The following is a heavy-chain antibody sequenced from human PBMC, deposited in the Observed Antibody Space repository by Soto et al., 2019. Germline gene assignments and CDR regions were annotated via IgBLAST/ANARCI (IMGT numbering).Heavy chain of an antibody. Sequence: QVQLVESGGGVVQPGRSLRLSCAASGFSFSSCAMHWVRQAPGKGLEWVAVVSHDGSNKYYADSVKGRVTISRDNSINTVYLQMNSLRAEDTAVYYCEIVSIAVAGIAYYFDFWGQGTLVTVS. CDR2: VSHDGSNK. CDR1: GFSFSSCA. CDR3: EIVSIAVAGIAYYFDF. D-gene: IGHD6-19*01. V-gene: IGHV3-30-3*01. J-gene: IGHJ4*02.